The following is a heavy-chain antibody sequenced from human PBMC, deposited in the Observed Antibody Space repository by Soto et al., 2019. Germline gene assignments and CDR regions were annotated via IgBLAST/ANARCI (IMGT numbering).Heavy chain of an antibody. CDR1: GGTFSSYA. Sequence: QVQLVQSGAEVKKPGSSVKVSCKASGGTFSSYAISWVRQAPGQGLEWMGGIIPIFGTANYAQKFQGRVTITADEATSTAYMELSSLRSEDTAVYYCARVGAAYSSPSYYYGMDVLGQGTTVTVSS. D-gene: IGHD6-13*01. CDR2: IIPIFGTA. J-gene: IGHJ6*02. V-gene: IGHV1-69*12. CDR3: ARVGAAYSSPSYYYGMDV.